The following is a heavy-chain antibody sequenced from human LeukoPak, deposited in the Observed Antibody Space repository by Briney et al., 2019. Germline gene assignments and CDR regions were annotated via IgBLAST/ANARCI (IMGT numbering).Heavy chain of an antibody. D-gene: IGHD1-26*01. J-gene: IGHJ4*02. CDR1: GFIFSSYG. CDR3: AKGVMWEFDY. CDR2: IRYDGSNK. V-gene: IGHV3-30*02. Sequence: GGSLRLSCAASGFIFSSYGMHWVRQAPGKGLEWVAFIRYDGSNKYYADSVKGRFTISRDNSKNTLYLQKNSLRAEDTAVYYCAKGVMWEFDYWGQGTLVTVSS.